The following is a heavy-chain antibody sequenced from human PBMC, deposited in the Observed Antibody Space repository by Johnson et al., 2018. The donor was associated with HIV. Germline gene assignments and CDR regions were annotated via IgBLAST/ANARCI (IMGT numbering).Heavy chain of an antibody. CDR2: IKQGGSEK. D-gene: IGHD4-17*01. J-gene: IGHJ3*02. CDR3: ARGSGVLTGGDSDAFDI. V-gene: IGHV3-7*05. Sequence: VQLVESGGGLVQPGGSLRLSCAASGFTFSSYWMSWVRQAPGKGLEWVANIKQGGSEKYFVASLKGRFIISRDNAKNSLYLQMNSLRAEDTAVYYCARGSGVLTGGDSDAFDIWGQGTMVTVSS. CDR1: GFTFSSYW.